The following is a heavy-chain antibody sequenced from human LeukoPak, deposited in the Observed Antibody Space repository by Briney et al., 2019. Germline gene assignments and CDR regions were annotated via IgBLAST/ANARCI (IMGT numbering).Heavy chain of an antibody. CDR3: ARSLLRGVPEHYYYYGMDV. Sequence: SVKVSCKASGGTFSSYAISWVRQAPGQGLEWMGGIIPIFGTANYAQKFQGRVTITADESTSTAYMELSSLRSEDTAVYYCARSLLRGVPEHYYYYGMDVWGQGTTVTVPS. CDR2: IIPIFGTA. D-gene: IGHD3-22*01. V-gene: IGHV1-69*01. CDR1: GGTFSSYA. J-gene: IGHJ6*02.